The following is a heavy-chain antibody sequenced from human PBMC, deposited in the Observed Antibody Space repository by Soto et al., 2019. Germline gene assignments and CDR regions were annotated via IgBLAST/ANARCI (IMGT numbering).Heavy chain of an antibody. Sequence: QVQLVQSGAEVQKPGASVKVSCKASGYTFTNYGINWVRQAPGQGREWLGWVSAYNGERRYAQRVQARVIMTTDTSTPTAYMELRSLRSDDTAVYYCSRGTSIPASGDYWGQGTLVTVSS. J-gene: IGHJ4*01. V-gene: IGHV1-18*01. D-gene: IGHD6-13*01. CDR1: GYTFTNYG. CDR3: SRGTSIPASGDY. CDR2: VSAYNGER.